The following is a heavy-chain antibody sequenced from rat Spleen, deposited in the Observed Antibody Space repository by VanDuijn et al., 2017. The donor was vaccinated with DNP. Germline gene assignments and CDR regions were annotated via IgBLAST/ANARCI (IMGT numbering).Heavy chain of an antibody. CDR2: IWGGGST. V-gene: IGHV2-16*01. D-gene: IGHD1-2*01. CDR3: ARWHLYLGYFVY. J-gene: IGHJ2*01. Sequence: QVQLKESGPGLVQPSRTLSLTCTVSGFSLTNYGVSWVRQPPGKGLEWIAAIWGGGSTDYNSALKSRPRISRDTSKSQVLLEMNSLQTEDTAMYFCARWHLYLGYFVYWGQGVMVTVSS. CDR1: GFSLTNYG.